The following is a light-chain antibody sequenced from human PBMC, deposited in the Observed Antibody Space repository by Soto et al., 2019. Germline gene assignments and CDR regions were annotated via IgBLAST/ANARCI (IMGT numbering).Light chain of an antibody. J-gene: IGLJ3*02. CDR3: SSYTTSGTPV. Sequence: QSALTQPASVSGSPGQSITISGTGTSSDVGGYNYLSWYQQHPGKAPKVMIYEVSNLPSGVSNRFSGSKSGNTASLTISGLQAEDEADYFCSSYTTSGTPVFGGGTKVTVL. CDR2: EVS. V-gene: IGLV2-14*01. CDR1: SSDVGGYNY.